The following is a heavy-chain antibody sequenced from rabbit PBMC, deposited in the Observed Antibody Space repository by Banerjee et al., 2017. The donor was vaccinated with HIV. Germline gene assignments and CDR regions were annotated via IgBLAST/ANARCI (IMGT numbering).Heavy chain of an antibody. J-gene: IGHJ4*01. CDR2: IYAGKGST. D-gene: IGHD1-1*01. Sequence: QLKETGGGLVQPGGSLTLSCKASGFDFSSYYMSWVRQAPGKGLEWIGIIYAGKGSTDYASWVNGRFTISSDNAQNTVDLQMNSLTAADTATYFCARGYASSSGYYYGDYYFNLWGPGTLVTVS. V-gene: IGHV1S7*01. CDR1: GFDFSSYY. CDR3: ARGYASSSGYYYGDYYFNL.